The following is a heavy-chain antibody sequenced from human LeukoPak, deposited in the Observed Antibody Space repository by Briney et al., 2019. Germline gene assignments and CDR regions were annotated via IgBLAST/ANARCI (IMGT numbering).Heavy chain of an antibody. D-gene: IGHD5-18*01. CDR2: IYYSGST. CDR1: GGSISSSSYY. V-gene: IGHV4-39*01. Sequence: SETLSLTCTVSGGSISSSSYYWGWIRQPPGKGLEWIGSIYYSGSTYYNPSLKSRVTISVDTSKNQFSLKLSSVTAADTAVYYCARLTDTAMVLYWGQGTLVTVSS. CDR3: ARLTDTAMVLY. J-gene: IGHJ4*02.